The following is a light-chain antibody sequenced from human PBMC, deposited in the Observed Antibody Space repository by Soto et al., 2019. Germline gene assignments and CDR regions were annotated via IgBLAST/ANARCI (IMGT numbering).Light chain of an antibody. Sequence: QSVLTQPPSASGSPGQSVTISCTGTSSAVAGYNYVSWYQQHPGKAPKLMIYEVNKRPSGVPDRFSGSKSGTTASLTVSGLQAEDEADYYCATYTTSGTQVFGGGTKLTVL. J-gene: IGLJ2*01. CDR2: EVN. CDR3: ATYTTSGTQV. CDR1: SSAVAGYNY. V-gene: IGLV2-8*01.